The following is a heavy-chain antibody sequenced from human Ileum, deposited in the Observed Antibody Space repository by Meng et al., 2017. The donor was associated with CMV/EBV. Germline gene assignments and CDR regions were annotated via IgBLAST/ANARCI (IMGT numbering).Heavy chain of an antibody. Sequence: HLHTSGTRRVNTHQTLVLPGAIPGDSVSSTTVTWNWIRQSPSRGLEWLGRTYYRSKWFNDYALSVRGRITINPDISKNQLSLQLNSVTPEDTAVYYCVRLTGNSWLDYWGRGTLVTVSS. CDR2: TYYRSKWFN. CDR3: VRLTGNSWLDY. D-gene: IGHD6-13*01. J-gene: IGHJ4*02. V-gene: IGHV6-1*01. CDR1: GDSVSSTTVT.